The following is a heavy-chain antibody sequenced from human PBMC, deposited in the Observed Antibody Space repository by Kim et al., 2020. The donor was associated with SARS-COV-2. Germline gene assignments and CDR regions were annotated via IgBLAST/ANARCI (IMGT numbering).Heavy chain of an antibody. CDR3: ARASIAVAGTPFDY. Sequence: ASVKVSCKASGYTFTSYGISWVRQAPGQGLEWMGWISAYNGNTNYAQKLQGRVTMATDTSTSTAYMELRSLRSDDTAVYYCARASIAVAGTPFDYWGQGTLVTVSS. D-gene: IGHD6-19*01. J-gene: IGHJ4*02. V-gene: IGHV1-18*01. CDR2: ISAYNGNT. CDR1: GYTFTSYG.